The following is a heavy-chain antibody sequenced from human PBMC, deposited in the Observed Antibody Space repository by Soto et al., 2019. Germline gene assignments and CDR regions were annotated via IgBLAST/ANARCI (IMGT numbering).Heavy chain of an antibody. J-gene: IGHJ6*02. CDR3: AKKEGYDFWSGYGYYYYYYGMDV. D-gene: IGHD3-3*01. V-gene: IGHV3-30*18. CDR1: GFTFSSYG. Sequence: GGSLRLSCAASGFTFSSYGMHWVRQAPGKGLEWVAVISYDGSNKYYADSVKGRFTISRDNSKNTLYLQMNSLRAEDTAVYYCAKKEGYDFWSGYGYYYYYYGMDVWGQGTTVTVSS. CDR2: ISYDGSNK.